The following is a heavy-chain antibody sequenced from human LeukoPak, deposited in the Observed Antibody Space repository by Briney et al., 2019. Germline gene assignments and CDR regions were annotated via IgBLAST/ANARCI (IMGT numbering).Heavy chain of an antibody. CDR3: AIDAQRGFAYSNSLEY. CDR2: IWSDGTNR. J-gene: IGHJ4*02. CDR1: GFTLSHYG. D-gene: IGHD4-11*01. V-gene: IGHV3-33*01. Sequence: PGGSLRLSCAAAGFTLSHYGMHWARQAPGKGLEWVAVIWSDGTNRYYADSVKGRFTISRDNSGNTVYLQMNSLRPEDTGVYYCAIDAQRGFAYSNSLEYWGQGTPVTVST.